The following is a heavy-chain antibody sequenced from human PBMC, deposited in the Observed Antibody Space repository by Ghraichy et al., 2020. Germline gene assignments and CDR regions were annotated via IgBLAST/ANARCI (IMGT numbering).Heavy chain of an antibody. Sequence: SVKVSCKASGPTFTNYAINWVRQAPGQGLEWMAGIIIILGTPNYAQKFQGRVTISADESTNTAYMELSGLKSEDTAVYYCAGAWESSNWDKEYHYYYGMDVWGQGTTVTVSS. CDR2: IIIILGTP. CDR3: AGAWESSNWDKEYHYYYGMDV. CDR1: GPTFTNYA. D-gene: IGHD1/OR15-1a*01. V-gene: IGHV1-69*13. J-gene: IGHJ6*02.